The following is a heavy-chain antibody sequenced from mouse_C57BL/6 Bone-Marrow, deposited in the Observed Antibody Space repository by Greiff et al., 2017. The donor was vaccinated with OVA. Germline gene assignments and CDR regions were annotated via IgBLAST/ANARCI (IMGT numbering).Heavy chain of an antibody. CDR1: GYSITSGYD. D-gene: IGHD1-1*01. Sequence: EVQLQESGPGMVKPSQSLSLTCTVTGYSITSGYDWHWIRHFPGNKLEWMGYISYSGSTNYNPSLKGRISITHDTSKNHFFLKLNSVTTEDTATYYCARSYYGSILYWYFDVWGTGTTVTVSS. CDR3: ARSYYGSILYWYFDV. J-gene: IGHJ1*03. V-gene: IGHV3-1*01. CDR2: ISYSGST.